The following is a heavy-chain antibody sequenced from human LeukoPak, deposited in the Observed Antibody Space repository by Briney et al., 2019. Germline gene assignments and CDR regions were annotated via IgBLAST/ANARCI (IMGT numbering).Heavy chain of an antibody. D-gene: IGHD3-9*01. CDR1: GYTFTSYD. CDR3: ARGRDWWFDP. Sequence: ASVKVSCKASGYTFTSYDINWVRQATGQGLEWMGWMNPNSGSTGYAQKFQGRVTMTRNTSISTAYMELSSLRSEDTVVYYCARGRDWWFDPWGQGTLVTVSS. CDR2: MNPNSGST. V-gene: IGHV1-8*01. J-gene: IGHJ5*02.